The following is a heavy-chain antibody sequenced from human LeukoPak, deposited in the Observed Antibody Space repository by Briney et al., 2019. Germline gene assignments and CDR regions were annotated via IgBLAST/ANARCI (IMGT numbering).Heavy chain of an antibody. CDR2: IYYSGST. CDR3: ARVTGYMIEDYFDY. J-gene: IGHJ4*02. V-gene: IGHV4-59*01. Sequence: SETLSLTCTVSGGSISRYYWSWIRQPPGKGLEWIGYIYYSGSTDYNPSLKSRVTISVETSKNQFSLKLRSVTAADTAVYYCARVTGYMIEDYFDYWGQGTLVTVSS. D-gene: IGHD3-22*01. CDR1: GGSISRYY.